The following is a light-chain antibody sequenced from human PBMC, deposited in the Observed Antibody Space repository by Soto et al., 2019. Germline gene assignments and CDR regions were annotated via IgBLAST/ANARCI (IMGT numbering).Light chain of an antibody. CDR2: GAS. CDR3: PQYGSSPRT. J-gene: IGKJ1*01. Sequence: EIVLTQSPGTLSLFPGERATFSCRASQSVSSTYLAWYQQKPGQAPRLLIYGASSSATGVPDRFSGSGSGTDFTLTISRLEPGGSAVYYGPQYGSSPRTFGQGTKVEI. V-gene: IGKV3-20*01. CDR1: QSVSSTY.